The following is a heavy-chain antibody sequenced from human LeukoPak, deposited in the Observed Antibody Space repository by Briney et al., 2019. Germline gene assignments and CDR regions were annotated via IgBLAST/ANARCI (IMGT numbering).Heavy chain of an antibody. J-gene: IGHJ4*02. CDR2: ISSSGSTI. D-gene: IGHD6-19*01. CDR3: ARTRYQIYSSGCPDY. V-gene: IGHV3-11*01. Sequence: GGSLRLSCAASGFTFSDYYMSWIRQAPGKGLEWVSYISSSGSTIYYADSVKGRFTISRDNAKNSLYLQMNSLRAEDTAVYYCARTRYQIYSSGCPDYWGQGTLVTVSS. CDR1: GFTFSDYY.